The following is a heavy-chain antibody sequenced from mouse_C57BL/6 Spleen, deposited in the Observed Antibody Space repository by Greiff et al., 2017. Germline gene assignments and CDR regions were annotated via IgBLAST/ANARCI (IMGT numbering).Heavy chain of an antibody. J-gene: IGHJ4*01. CDR2: INPSNGGT. Sequence: QVQLQQPGTELVKPGASVNLSCKASGYTFTSYWMHWVKQRPGQGLEWIGNINPSNGGTNYNEKFKSKATLTVDKSSSTAYMQLSSLTSEDSAVYYCARSRTGYYAKDYWGQGTSVTVSS. CDR3: ARSRTGYYAKDY. V-gene: IGHV1-53*01. CDR1: GYTFTSYW.